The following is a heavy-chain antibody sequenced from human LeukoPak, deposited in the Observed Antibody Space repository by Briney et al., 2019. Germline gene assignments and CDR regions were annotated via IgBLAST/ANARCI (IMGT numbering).Heavy chain of an antibody. CDR3: AKGPDDYGGNSGYYFDY. CDR1: GFTFSSHA. CDR2: VDGGGHST. Sequence: GGSLRLSCAGSGFTFSSHAMSWVRQAPGKGLEWVSAVDGGGHSTYYADSVKGRFTISRDNSKNTLYLQMNSLRAEDTAVYYCAKGPDDYGGNSGYYFDYWGQGTLVTVSS. V-gene: IGHV3-23*01. J-gene: IGHJ4*02. D-gene: IGHD4-23*01.